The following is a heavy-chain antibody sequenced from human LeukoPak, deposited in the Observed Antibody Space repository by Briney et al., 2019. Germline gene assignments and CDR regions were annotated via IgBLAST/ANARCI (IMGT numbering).Heavy chain of an antibody. V-gene: IGHV3-64*01. J-gene: IGHJ4*02. CDR1: GFTVSSNY. CDR3: ARDQAVAVAGIGDY. CDR2: ISSNGGST. Sequence: QPGGSLRLSCAASGFTVSSNYMSWVRQAPGKGLEYVSAISSNGGSTYYANSVKGRFTISRDNSKNTLYLQMGSLRAEDMAVYYCARDQAVAVAGIGDYWGQGTLVTVSS. D-gene: IGHD6-19*01.